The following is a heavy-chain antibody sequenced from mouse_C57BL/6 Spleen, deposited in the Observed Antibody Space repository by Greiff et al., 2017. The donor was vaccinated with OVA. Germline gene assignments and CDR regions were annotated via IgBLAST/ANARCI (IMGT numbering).Heavy chain of an antibody. V-gene: IGHV1-69*01. J-gene: IGHJ2*01. Sequence: QVQLQQPGAELVMPGASVKLSCKASGYTFTSYWMHWVKQRPGQGLEWIGEIDPSDSYTNYNQKFKGKSTLTVDKSSSTAYMQLSSLTSEDSAVYYCAVITTVVATDYFDYWGQGTTLTVSS. CDR3: AVITTVVATDYFDY. CDR2: IDPSDSYT. D-gene: IGHD1-1*01. CDR1: GYTFTSYW.